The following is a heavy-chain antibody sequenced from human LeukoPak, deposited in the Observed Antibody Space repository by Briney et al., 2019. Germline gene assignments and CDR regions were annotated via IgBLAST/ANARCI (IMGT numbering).Heavy chain of an antibody. CDR1: GYTFSSYG. J-gene: IGHJ6*02. CDR2: ISTYNGNT. CDR3: ARGSMGYYDYYGMDV. V-gene: IGHV1-18*01. Sequence: ASVKVSCKASGYTFSSYGISWVRQAPGQGLEWIGWISTYNGNTKYAQNLQGRVTMTTDTSTSTAYMELRSLRSDDTAVYCCARGSMGYYDYYGMDVWGQGTTVTVSS. D-gene: IGHD2-21*01.